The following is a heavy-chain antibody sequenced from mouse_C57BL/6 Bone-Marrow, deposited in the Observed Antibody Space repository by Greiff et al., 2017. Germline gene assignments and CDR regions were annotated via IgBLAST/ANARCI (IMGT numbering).Heavy chain of an antibody. Sequence: EVQRVESGGGLVQPGGSLKLSCAASGFTFSDYYMYWVRQTPEKRLEWVAYISNGGGSTYYPDTVKGRFTISRDNAKNTLYLQMSRLKSEDTAMYYCARHDGSSYGFAYWGQGTLVTVSA. J-gene: IGHJ3*01. CDR2: ISNGGGST. D-gene: IGHD1-1*01. V-gene: IGHV5-12*01. CDR1: GFTFSDYY. CDR3: ARHDGSSYGFAY.